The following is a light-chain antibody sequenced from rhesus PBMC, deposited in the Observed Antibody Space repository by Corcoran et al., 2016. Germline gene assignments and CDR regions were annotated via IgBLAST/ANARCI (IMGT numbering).Light chain of an antibody. CDR1: QGLSSY. CDR2: YAN. Sequence: DIQMSQSPSSLSASVGDRVTITCRASQGLSSYLNWYQQKPGKAPKLLIYYANSLASGVPSRFSGSGSGTDFTLTISSLQPEDFATYYCQQGNSNPWTFGQGTKVEIK. V-gene: IGKV1-32*02. CDR3: QQGNSNPWT. J-gene: IGKJ1*01.